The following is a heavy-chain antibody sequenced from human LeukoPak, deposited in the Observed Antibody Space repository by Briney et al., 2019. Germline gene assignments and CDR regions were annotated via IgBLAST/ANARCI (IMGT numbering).Heavy chain of an antibody. CDR2: FDPEDGKI. D-gene: IGHD6-6*01. CDR3: ARSEKMGSGSSSVRTDLYYMDV. Sequence: ASVKVSCKVSGYNFIELAIHWVRQAPGKGLEWMGGFDPEDGKIMYAQKFQGRVTMTRDTSISTAYMELSRLRSDDTAVYYCARSEKMGSGSSSVRTDLYYMDVWGKGTTVTVSS. J-gene: IGHJ6*03. CDR1: GYNFIELA. V-gene: IGHV1-24*01.